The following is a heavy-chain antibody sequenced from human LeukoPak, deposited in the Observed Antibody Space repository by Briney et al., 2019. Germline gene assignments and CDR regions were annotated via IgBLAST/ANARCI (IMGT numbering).Heavy chain of an antibody. V-gene: IGHV3-11*04. Sequence: PGGSLRLSCAASGFTFSDYYMSWIRQAPGKGLEWVSYISSSGYSTYYADSVKGRFTISRDNAKNSLYLQMNSLRAEDTAVYYCAREDGYNPVDYWGQGTLVTVSS. CDR3: AREDGYNPVDY. J-gene: IGHJ4*02. CDR1: GFTFSDYY. D-gene: IGHD5-24*01. CDR2: ISSSGYST.